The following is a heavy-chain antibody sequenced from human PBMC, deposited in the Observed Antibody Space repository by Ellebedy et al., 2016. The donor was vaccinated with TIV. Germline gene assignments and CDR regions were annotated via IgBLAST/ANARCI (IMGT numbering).Heavy chain of an antibody. CDR3: ARRAVAMDYFDY. CDR1: GYSFTSYW. V-gene: IGHV5-51*01. CDR2: IYPGDSDT. Sequence: KVSXXGSGYSFTSYWIGWVRQMPGKGLEWMGIIYPGDSDTRYSPSFQGHVTISADKSISTAYLQWSSLKASDTAMYYCARRAVAMDYFDYWGQGILVTVSS. J-gene: IGHJ4*02. D-gene: IGHD5-18*01.